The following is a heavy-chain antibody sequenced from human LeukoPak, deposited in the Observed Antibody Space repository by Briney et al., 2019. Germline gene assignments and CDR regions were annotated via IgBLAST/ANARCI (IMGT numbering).Heavy chain of an antibody. CDR1: GGSFSGYY. CDR3: ARSDSGSYFIAFDI. Sequence: SETLSLTCAVYGGSFSGYYCSWIRQPPGRGVEWVGEINHSGSTNYNPSLKSRVTISVDTSKNQFSLKLSSVTAADTAVYYCARSDSGSYFIAFDIWRQGTMVTVSS. V-gene: IGHV4-34*01. CDR2: INHSGST. J-gene: IGHJ3*02. D-gene: IGHD1-26*01.